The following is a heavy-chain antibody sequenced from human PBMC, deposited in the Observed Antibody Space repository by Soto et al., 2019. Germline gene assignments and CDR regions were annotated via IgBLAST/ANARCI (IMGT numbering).Heavy chain of an antibody. CDR1: GFTFSSYS. J-gene: IGHJ6*02. CDR2: IISSSSYI. Sequence: PXGSLRLACSAAGFTFSSYSMNWVRQAPGKGLDWVSSIISSSSYIYYADSVKGRFTISRDNAKNSLYLQMNSLRAEDTAVYYCAGTLGVLRFLEWLSPPGDYYYGMDVWGQGTTVTVSS. CDR3: AGTLGVLRFLEWLSPPGDYYYGMDV. D-gene: IGHD3-3*01. V-gene: IGHV3-21*01.